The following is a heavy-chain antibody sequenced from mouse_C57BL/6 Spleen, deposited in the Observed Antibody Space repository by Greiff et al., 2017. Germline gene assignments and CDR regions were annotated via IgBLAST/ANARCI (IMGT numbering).Heavy chain of an antibody. V-gene: IGHV5-6*01. J-gene: IGHJ1*03. CDR3: ARHDPYYYGSYWYFDV. CDR1: GFTFSSYG. D-gene: IGHD1-1*01. Sequence: EVQLVESGGDLVKPGGSLKLSCAASGFTFSSYGMSWVRQTPDKRLEWVATISSGGSYTYYPDSVKGRFTISRDNAKNTLYLQMSSLKSEDTAMYYCARHDPYYYGSYWYFDVWGTGTTVTVSS. CDR2: ISSGGSYT.